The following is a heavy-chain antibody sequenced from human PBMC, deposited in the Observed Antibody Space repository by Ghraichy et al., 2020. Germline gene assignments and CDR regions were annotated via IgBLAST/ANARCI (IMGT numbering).Heavy chain of an antibody. V-gene: IGHV3-21*01. J-gene: IGHJ3*02. CDR3: ARVHPTVWGAFDI. D-gene: IGHD3-16*01. CDR2: ISSSSSYI. CDR1: GFTFSSYS. Sequence: GGSLRLSCAASGFTFSSYSMNWVRQAPGKGLEWVSSISSSSSYIYYADSVKGRFTISRDNAKNSLYLQMNSLRAEDTAVYYCARVHPTVWGAFDIWGQGTMVTVSS.